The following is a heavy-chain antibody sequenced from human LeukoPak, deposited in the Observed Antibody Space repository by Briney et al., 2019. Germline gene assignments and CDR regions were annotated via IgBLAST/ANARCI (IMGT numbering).Heavy chain of an antibody. CDR1: GYTFTGCY. CDR2: INPNSGGT. V-gene: IGHV1-2*02. D-gene: IGHD6-19*01. Sequence: ASVKVSCKASGYTFTGCYMHWVRQAPGQGLEWMGWINPNSGGTNYAQKFQGRVAMTRDTSISTAYMELSRLRSDDTAVYYCATMYSSGRRHFYYYYGMDVWGQGTTVTVSS. J-gene: IGHJ6*02. CDR3: ATMYSSGRRHFYYYYGMDV.